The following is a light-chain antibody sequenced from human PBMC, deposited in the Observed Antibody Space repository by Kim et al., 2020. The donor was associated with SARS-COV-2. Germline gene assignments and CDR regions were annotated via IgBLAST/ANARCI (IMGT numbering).Light chain of an antibody. J-gene: IGLJ2*01. CDR2: QDS. CDR3: QAWDSSTGV. CDR1: KLGDKY. V-gene: IGLV3-1*01. Sequence: SYELTQPPSVSVSPGQTASITCSGDKLGDKYACWYQQKPGQSPELVIYQDSKRPSGIPERFSGSNSGNTATLTISGTQAMDEADYYCQAWDSSTGVFGGGTQLTVL.